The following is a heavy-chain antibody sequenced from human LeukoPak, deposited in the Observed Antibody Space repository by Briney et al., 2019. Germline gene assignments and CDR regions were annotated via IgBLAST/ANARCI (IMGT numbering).Heavy chain of an antibody. D-gene: IGHD2-2*01. CDR1: GYTFARYG. J-gene: IGHJ4*02. Sequence: ASVKVSCKASGYTFARYGISWVRQAPRQGLEWMGRISAYSGDTNYAQNLQGRVTMTTDTSTSTVYMELRSLRSDETAVYYCARSESYALDYWGQGTLVTVSS. CDR2: ISAYSGDT. V-gene: IGHV1-18*01. CDR3: ARSESYALDY.